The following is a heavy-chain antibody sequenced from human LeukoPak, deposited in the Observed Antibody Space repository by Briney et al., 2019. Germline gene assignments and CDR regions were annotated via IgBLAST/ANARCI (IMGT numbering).Heavy chain of an antibody. CDR1: GYSISSGYY. Sequence: SETLSLTCTVSGYSISSGYYWGWIRQPPGKGLEWIGSIYHSGSTYYNPSLKSRVTISVDTSKNQFSLKLSSVTAADTAVYYCARDPDYDPGNWFDPWGQGTLVTVSS. V-gene: IGHV4-38-2*02. CDR3: ARDPDYDPGNWFDP. CDR2: IYHSGST. D-gene: IGHD4-17*01. J-gene: IGHJ5*02.